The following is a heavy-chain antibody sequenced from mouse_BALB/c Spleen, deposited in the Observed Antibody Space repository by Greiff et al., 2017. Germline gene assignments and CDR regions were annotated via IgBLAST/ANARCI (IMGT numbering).Heavy chain of an antibody. V-gene: IGHV5-6-4*01. CDR1: GFTFSSYT. J-gene: IGHJ3*01. D-gene: IGHD2-4*01. Sequence: EVQLVESGGGLVKPGGSLKLSCAASGFTFSSYTMSWVRQTPEKRLEWVATISSGGSYTYYPDSVKGRFTISRDNAKNTLYLQMSSLKSEDTAMYYFTRDRYDSFAYWGQGTLVTVSA. CDR3: TRDRYDSFAY. CDR2: ISSGGSYT.